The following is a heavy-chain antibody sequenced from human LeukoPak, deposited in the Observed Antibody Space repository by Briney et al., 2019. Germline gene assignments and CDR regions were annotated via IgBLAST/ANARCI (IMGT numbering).Heavy chain of an antibody. CDR2: INYSGST. J-gene: IGHJ5*02. D-gene: IGHD3-10*01. V-gene: IGHV4-34*01. CDR1: GGSFSGYY. Sequence: SETLSLTCAVYGGSFSGYYWSWIRQPPGKGLEWIGEINYSGSTNYNPSLKSRVTISVDTSKNQFSLKLSSVTAADTAVYYCARGRGAITMVRGVSVWFDPWGQGTLVTVSS. CDR3: ARGRGAITMVRGVSVWFDP.